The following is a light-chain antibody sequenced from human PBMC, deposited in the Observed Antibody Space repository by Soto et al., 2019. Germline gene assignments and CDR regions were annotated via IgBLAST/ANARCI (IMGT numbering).Light chain of an antibody. CDR2: EVT. CDR1: SSDVGGYNY. V-gene: IGLV2-8*01. J-gene: IGLJ2*01. CDR3: SSYEASNNLRV. Sequence: QSALTQPPSASGSPGQSVTISCTGTSSDVGGYNYVSWYQQHPGKAPKLMIYEVTKRPSGVPDRFSGSKSGNTASLTVSGLQAEDEANYYCSSYEASNNLRVFGGGTKVTVL.